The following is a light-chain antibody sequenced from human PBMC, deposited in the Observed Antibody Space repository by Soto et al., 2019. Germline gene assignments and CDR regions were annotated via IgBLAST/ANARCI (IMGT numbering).Light chain of an antibody. CDR1: QSISWW. CDR2: DAS. Sequence: DIQMTQSPSTLSASVGDRVTITCRASQSISWWLAWYQQKPGKAPNLLIYDASSLESGVPSRFSGSGSGTEFTLTISSLQPDDFATYYCQQYNSYSFTFGGGTKVDIK. V-gene: IGKV1-5*01. J-gene: IGKJ4*01. CDR3: QQYNSYSFT.